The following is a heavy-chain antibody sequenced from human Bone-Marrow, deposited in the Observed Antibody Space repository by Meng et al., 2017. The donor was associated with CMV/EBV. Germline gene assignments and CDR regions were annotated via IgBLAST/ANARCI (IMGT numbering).Heavy chain of an antibody. V-gene: IGHV3-30*02. CDR3: ARGLDRGTPYYFDY. J-gene: IGHJ4*02. Sequence: GGSLRLSCGASGFTFRSYAMHWVRQAPGKGLEWVALIWYDDGRNKYYADSVKGRFTISRDNSKNTLYLQMNSLRAEDTAVYYCARGLDRGTPYYFDYWGQGTLVTVSS. CDR2: IWYDDGRNK. D-gene: IGHD3-10*01. CDR1: GFTFRSYA.